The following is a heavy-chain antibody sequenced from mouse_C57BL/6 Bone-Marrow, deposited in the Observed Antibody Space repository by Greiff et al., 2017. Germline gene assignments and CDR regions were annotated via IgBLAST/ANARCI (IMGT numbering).Heavy chain of an antibody. D-gene: IGHD1-1*01. CDR1: GFNIKNTY. Sequence: VQLQQSVAELVRPGASVKLSCTASGFNIKNTYMHWVKQRPEPGLEWIGRIDPANGNTKYAPKFQGKATITADTSSNTAYLQLSSLTSEDTAIYYCALHYYGSRGAMDYWGQGTSVTVSS. V-gene: IGHV14-3*01. J-gene: IGHJ4*01. CDR3: ALHYYGSRGAMDY. CDR2: IDPANGNT.